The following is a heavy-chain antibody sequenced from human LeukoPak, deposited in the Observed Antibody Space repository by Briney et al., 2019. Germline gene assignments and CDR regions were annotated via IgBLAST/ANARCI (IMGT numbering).Heavy chain of an antibody. Sequence: GASVKVSCKASGGTFSSYAISWVRQAPGQGLEWMAGIIPIFGTANYAQKFQGRVTITADESTSTAYMELSSLRSEDTAVYYCARVREGQWLRSKAYYYGMDVWGKGTTVTVSS. V-gene: IGHV1-69*13. CDR1: GGTFSSYA. CDR2: IIPIFGTA. CDR3: ARVREGQWLRSKAYYYGMDV. D-gene: IGHD5-12*01. J-gene: IGHJ6*04.